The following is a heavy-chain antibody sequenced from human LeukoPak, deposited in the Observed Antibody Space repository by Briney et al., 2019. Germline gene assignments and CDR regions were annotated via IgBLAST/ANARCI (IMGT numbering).Heavy chain of an antibody. CDR3: ARVGCTNGVCYKVFDY. CDR1: GYSISSGYY. Sequence: PSETLSLTCTVSGYSISSGYYWGWIRQPPGKGLEWIGSIYHSGSTYYNPSLKSRVTISVDTSKNQFSLKLSSVTAADTAVYYCARVGCTNGVCYKVFDYWGQGTLVTVSS. D-gene: IGHD2-8*01. J-gene: IGHJ4*02. CDR2: IYHSGST. V-gene: IGHV4-38-2*02.